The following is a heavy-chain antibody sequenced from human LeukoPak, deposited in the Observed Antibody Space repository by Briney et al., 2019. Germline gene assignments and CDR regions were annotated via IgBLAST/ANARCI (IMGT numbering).Heavy chain of an antibody. CDR2: INHRGST. J-gene: IGHJ4*02. Sequence: KPSETLSLTCAVYGESLSKYYWTWIHQSPGKGLEWIGEINHRGSTNLNPSLKSRVTLLVDTSKRQFSLKLTSVTAADAAVYYCASSVGSTDYWGQGTLVTVSS. D-gene: IGHD1-26*01. CDR3: ASSVGSTDY. CDR1: GESLSKYY. V-gene: IGHV4-34*01.